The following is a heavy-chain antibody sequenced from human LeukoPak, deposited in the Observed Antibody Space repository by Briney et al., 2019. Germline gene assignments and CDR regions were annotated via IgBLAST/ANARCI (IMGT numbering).Heavy chain of an antibody. CDR3: ARVTRGYFDY. Sequence: SETLSLTCTVSGGSVSSDSYYWSWIRQPPGKGLEWIGYIYYSGSTNYNPSLKSRVTISVDTSKNQFSQKLSSVTAADTAVYYCARVTRGYFDYWGQGTLVTVSS. J-gene: IGHJ4*02. CDR2: IYYSGST. V-gene: IGHV4-61*01. D-gene: IGHD2-21*02. CDR1: GGSVSSDSYY.